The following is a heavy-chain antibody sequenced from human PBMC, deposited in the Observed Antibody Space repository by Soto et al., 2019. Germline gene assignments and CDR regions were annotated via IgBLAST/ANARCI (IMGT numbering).Heavy chain of an antibody. CDR1: GFTFSSYG. Sequence: GGSLRLSCAASGFTFSSYGMHWVRQAPGKGLEWVAVISYDGSNKYYADSVKGRFTISRDNSKNTLYLQMNSLRAEDTAVYYCAKDGVDIVATISKLDLYYFDYWGQGTLVTVSS. CDR3: AKDGVDIVATISKLDLYYFDY. CDR2: ISYDGSNK. J-gene: IGHJ4*02. V-gene: IGHV3-30*18. D-gene: IGHD5-12*01.